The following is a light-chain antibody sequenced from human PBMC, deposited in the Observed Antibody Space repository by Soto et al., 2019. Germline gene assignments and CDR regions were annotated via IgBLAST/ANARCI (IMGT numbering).Light chain of an antibody. CDR1: SSDVGSYNR. CDR3: TSYTSSRTWV. J-gene: IGLJ3*02. Sequence: QSVLTQPPSVSGSPGQSVTISCTGTSSDVGSYNRVSWYQQPPGTAPKLIIYEVTNRPSGVPNRFSASKSGNTASLTISGLQAEDEADYYCTSYTSSRTWVFGGGTKVTVL. CDR2: EVT. V-gene: IGLV2-18*02.